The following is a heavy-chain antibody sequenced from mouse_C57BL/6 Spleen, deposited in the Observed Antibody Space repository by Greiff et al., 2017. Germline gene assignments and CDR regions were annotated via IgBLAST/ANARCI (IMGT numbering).Heavy chain of an antibody. J-gene: IGHJ2*01. Sequence: EVQLQQSGPELVKPGASVKMSCKASGYTFTDYNMHWVKQSHGKSLEWIGYINPNNGGTSYNQKFKVKATLTVNKASSTAYMELRSLTSEDSAVYYGARVWFYYYGSYFDYWGQGTTLTVSS. V-gene: IGHV1-22*01. CDR1: GYTFTDYN. D-gene: IGHD1-1*01. CDR3: ARVWFYYYGSYFDY. CDR2: INPNNGGT.